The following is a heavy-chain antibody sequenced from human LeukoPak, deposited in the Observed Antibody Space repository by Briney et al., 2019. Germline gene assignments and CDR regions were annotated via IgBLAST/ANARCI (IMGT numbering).Heavy chain of an antibody. D-gene: IGHD5-12*01. V-gene: IGHV4-39*01. Sequence: PSETLSLTCTVSGGSVSSGSYYWGWIRQPPGKGLEWIGSIYYSGSTYYNPSLKSRVTISVDTSKNQFSLKLSSVTAADTAVYYCARNVVATITGSWFDPWGQGTLVTVSS. CDR3: ARNVVATITGSWFDP. CDR2: IYYSGST. J-gene: IGHJ5*02. CDR1: GGSVSSGSYY.